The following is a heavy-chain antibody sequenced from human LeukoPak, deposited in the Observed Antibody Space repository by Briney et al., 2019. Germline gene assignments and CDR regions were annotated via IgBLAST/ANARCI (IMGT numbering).Heavy chain of an antibody. V-gene: IGHV3-23*01. D-gene: IGHD3-22*01. Sequence: AGGSLRLSCAASGFTFSSYAMSWVRQAPGKGLEWVSAISGSGGSTYYADSVKGRFTISRDNSKNTLYLQMNSLRAEDTAVYYCVKASTEYYDSSDYFYFEHWGQGTLVTVAS. CDR3: VKASTEYYDSSDYFYFEH. CDR2: ISGSGGST. CDR1: GFTFSSYA. J-gene: IGHJ4*02.